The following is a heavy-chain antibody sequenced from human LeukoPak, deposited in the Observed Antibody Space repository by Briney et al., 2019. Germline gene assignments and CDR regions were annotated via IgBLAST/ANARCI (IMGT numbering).Heavy chain of an antibody. CDR2: ISSSSNYI. V-gene: IGHV3-21*01. D-gene: IGHD6-13*01. CDR1: GFTFSSHS. CDR3: ARGRPLLYSSSWSSDY. J-gene: IGHJ4*02. Sequence: GGSLRLSCAASGFTFSSHSMTWVRQAPGKGLEWVSSISSSSNYIYYADSVKGRFTISRDNAKNSLYLQANSLRAEDTAVYYCARGRPLLYSSSWSSDYWGQGALVTVSS.